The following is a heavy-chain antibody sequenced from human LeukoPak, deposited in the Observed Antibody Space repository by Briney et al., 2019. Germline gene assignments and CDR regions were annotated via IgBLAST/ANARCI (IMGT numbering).Heavy chain of an antibody. J-gene: IGHJ4*02. D-gene: IGHD3-22*01. CDR3: ARSGGDFYDSSGYGVIDY. Sequence: GQSLRLSCEASGFSFGSYGMHWVRQAPGKGLEWVAAIWYDGSNKYQRDSPKGRVTISRDNSKSKLYLQMNSLRVEDTAFYYCARSGGDFYDSSGYGVIDYWGRGTLVTVSS. V-gene: IGHV3-33*01. CDR1: GFSFGSYG. CDR2: IWYDGSNK.